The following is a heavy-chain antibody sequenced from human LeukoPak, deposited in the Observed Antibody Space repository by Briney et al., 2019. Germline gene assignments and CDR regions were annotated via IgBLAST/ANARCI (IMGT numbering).Heavy chain of an antibody. D-gene: IGHD1-26*01. CDR3: ARQSFDSGSLGYYFEY. CDR1: GASISSSSYN. CDR2: FYHSGST. V-gene: IGHV4-39*01. Sequence: PSETLSLTCTVSGASISSSSYNWGWIRQPPGKGLEWIGTFYHSGSTYDNPSLKSRVTISVDTSKNQFSLKLSSVTAADTAVYYCARQSFDSGSLGYYFEYWGQGTLVTVSS. J-gene: IGHJ4*02.